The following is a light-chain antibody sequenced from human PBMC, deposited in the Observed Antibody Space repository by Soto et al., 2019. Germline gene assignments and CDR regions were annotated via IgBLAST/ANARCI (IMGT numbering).Light chain of an antibody. CDR3: QQSYNTPLT. Sequence: DIQMTQSPSSMSASVEDRIIITCRASQSISNHLNWYQQKPGKAPKLLIFAASSLQSGVPSRFSGSGSGTDFTLTISSLQPEDFATYYCQQSYNTPLTFGQGTRLEIK. CDR2: AAS. V-gene: IGKV1-39*01. CDR1: QSISNH. J-gene: IGKJ5*01.